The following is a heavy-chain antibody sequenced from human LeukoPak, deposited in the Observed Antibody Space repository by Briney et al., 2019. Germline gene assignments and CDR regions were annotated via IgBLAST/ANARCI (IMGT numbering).Heavy chain of an antibody. V-gene: IGHV3-53*01. CDR2: IFRDDST. D-gene: IGHD4-23*01. CDR3: AKYAPPTTAVTRFFDY. CDR1: GFTVSNNY. Sequence: GGSLRLSCAASGFTVSNNYMMWVRQAPGKGLEWVSAIFRDDSTYYADSVKGRLTISRDNSKNTLYLQMTSLRVEDTAVYYCAKYAPPTTAVTRFFDYWGQGTLVTVSS. J-gene: IGHJ4*02.